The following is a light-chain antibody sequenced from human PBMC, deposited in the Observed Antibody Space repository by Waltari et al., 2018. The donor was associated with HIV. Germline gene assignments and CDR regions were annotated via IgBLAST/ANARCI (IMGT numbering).Light chain of an antibody. J-gene: IGLJ3*02. CDR2: EVS. Sequence: QSALTQPPSASGSPGQSVTISCTGTSTDVGGYNYVSWYQQHPGKAPKLMLYEVSQRPYAVPDRFSGAKSGTPASLTVAWLQAEDEADYYCSSYAGRITWMFGGGTKLTVL. CDR3: SSYAGRITWM. CDR1: STDVGGYNY. V-gene: IGLV2-8*01.